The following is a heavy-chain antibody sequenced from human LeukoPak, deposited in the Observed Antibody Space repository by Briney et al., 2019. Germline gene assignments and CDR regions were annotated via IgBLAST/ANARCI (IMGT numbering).Heavy chain of an antibody. V-gene: IGHV4-30-4*08. J-gene: IGHJ6*03. D-gene: IGHD1-26*01. CDR3: ARDALGINYMDV. CDR1: GGSISSGDYY. Sequence: KTSQTLSLTCTVSGGSISSGDYYWSWIRQPPGKGLEWIGYIYYSGSTYYNPSLKSRVTISVDTSKNQFSLKLSSVTAADTAVYYCARDALGINYMDVWGKGTTVTVSS. CDR2: IYYSGST.